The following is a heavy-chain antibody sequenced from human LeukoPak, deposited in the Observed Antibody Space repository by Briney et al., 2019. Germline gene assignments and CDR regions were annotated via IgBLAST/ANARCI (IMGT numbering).Heavy chain of an antibody. D-gene: IGHD4-17*01. CDR2: IYYSGST. J-gene: IGHJ4*02. V-gene: IGHV4-31*03. Sequence: PSETLSLTCTVSGGSISSGGYYWSWIRQHPGKGLEWIGYIYYSGSTYYNPSLKSRVTISVDTSKNQFSLKLSSVTAADTAVYYCARDRSDYLYYFDYWGQGTLVTVSS. CDR1: GGSISSGGYY. CDR3: ARDRSDYLYYFDY.